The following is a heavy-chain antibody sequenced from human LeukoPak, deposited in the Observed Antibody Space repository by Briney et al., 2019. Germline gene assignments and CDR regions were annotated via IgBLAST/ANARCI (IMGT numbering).Heavy chain of an antibody. CDR1: GFTFSGCE. CDR2: ISYDGSNK. CDR3: ASPMDSHAFDI. Sequence: GGSLRLSCAISGFTFSGCELTWVRQAPGKGLEWVAVISYDGSNKYYADSVKGRFTISRDNSKNTLYLQMNSLRAEDTAVYYCASPMDSHAFDIWGQGTMVTVSS. V-gene: IGHV3-30-3*01. D-gene: IGHD3-10*01. J-gene: IGHJ3*02.